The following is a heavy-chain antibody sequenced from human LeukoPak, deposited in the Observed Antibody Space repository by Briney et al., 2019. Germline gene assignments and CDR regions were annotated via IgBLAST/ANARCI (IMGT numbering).Heavy chain of an antibody. CDR3: ATSTPRIAVAGTIDFDY. V-gene: IGHV3-23*01. Sequence: GGSLRLSCAASGFTFSSYAMSWVRQAPGKELEWVSAISGSGGSTYYADSVKGRFTISRDNSKNTLYLQTNSLRAEDTAVYYCATSTPRIAVAGTIDFDYWGQGTLVTVSS. CDR1: GFTFSSYA. D-gene: IGHD6-19*01. CDR2: ISGSGGST. J-gene: IGHJ4*02.